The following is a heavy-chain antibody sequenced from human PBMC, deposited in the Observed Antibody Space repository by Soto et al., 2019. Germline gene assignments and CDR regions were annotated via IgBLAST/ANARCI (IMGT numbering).Heavy chain of an antibody. Sequence: PGGSLRLSCAGSGFAFSDYFITWIRQAPGKGLEWISYINNDATYRKYADSVKGRFTVSRDNAKNSVFLQMNSLRPEDTALYYCGKGDTIFGVVDDWGPGTLVTVSS. D-gene: IGHD3-3*01. CDR3: GKGDTIFGVVDD. J-gene: IGHJ4*02. V-gene: IGHV3-11*06. CDR2: INNDATYR. CDR1: GFAFSDYF.